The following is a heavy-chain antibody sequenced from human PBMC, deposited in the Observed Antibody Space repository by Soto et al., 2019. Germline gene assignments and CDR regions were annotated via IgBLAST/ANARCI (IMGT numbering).Heavy chain of an antibody. Sequence: GASVKVSCKASGYTFASCGISWVRQAPGQGLEWMGWISAYNGNTNYAQKLQGRVTMTTDTSTSTAYMELRSLRSDDTAVYYCARERDVVGDDAFDIWGQGTMVTVSS. CDR1: GYTFASCG. V-gene: IGHV1-18*01. D-gene: IGHD3-10*01. CDR3: ARERDVVGDDAFDI. CDR2: ISAYNGNT. J-gene: IGHJ3*02.